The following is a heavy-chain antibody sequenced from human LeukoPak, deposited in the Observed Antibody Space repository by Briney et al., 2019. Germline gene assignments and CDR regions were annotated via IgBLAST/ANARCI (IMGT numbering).Heavy chain of an antibody. D-gene: IGHD3-9*01. CDR2: ISAYNGNT. V-gene: IGHV1-18*01. CDR3: ARGDRLPGYSAPVGDY. CDR1: GYTFTSYG. J-gene: IGHJ4*02. Sequence: ASVKVSCKASGYTFTSYGINWVRQAPGQGLQWMGWISAYNGNTNYTQKLQGRVTMTTDTSTSTAYMELRSLRSDDTAVYYCARGDRLPGYSAPVGDYWGQGTLVTVSS.